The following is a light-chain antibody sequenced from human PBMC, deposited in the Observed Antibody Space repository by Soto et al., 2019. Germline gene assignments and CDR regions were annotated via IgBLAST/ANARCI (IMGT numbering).Light chain of an antibody. CDR1: QSVSNN. V-gene: IGKV3-15*01. CDR3: QQYNNWPPGA. CDR2: GAS. Sequence: EIVMTQSPATLSVSPGERATLSCRASQSVSNNLAWYQQKPGQGPRLLIYGASTRATGIPARFSGSGSGTEFTLTISSLQSEDFAVYYCQQYNNWPPGAFGGGTKVEIK. J-gene: IGKJ4*01.